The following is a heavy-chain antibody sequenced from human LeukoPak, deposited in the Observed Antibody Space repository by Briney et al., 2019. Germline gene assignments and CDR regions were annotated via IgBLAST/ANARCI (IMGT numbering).Heavy chain of an antibody. D-gene: IGHD2-21*02. J-gene: IGHJ1*01. Sequence: GGSLRLSCAASGFSFSNFAMSWVRQAPGKGLQWVAGIGHGCGGIYYADSVRGRFTISRDNPKTTLYMQINSLRAEDTALYYCAKDSKEYCGGDCPIEHWGQGTLVTVSS. CDR3: AKDSKEYCGGDCPIEH. CDR1: GFSFSNFA. V-gene: IGHV3-23*01. CDR2: IGHGCGGI.